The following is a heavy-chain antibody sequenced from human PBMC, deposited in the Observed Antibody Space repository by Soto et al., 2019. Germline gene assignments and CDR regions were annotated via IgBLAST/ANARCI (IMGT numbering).Heavy chain of an antibody. V-gene: IGHV3-15*01. CDR1: GFSFSNVW. CDR3: TTYSTQTFREGGPCYSVQTKTHDS. CDR2: IKSKSVCGTT. Sequence: EVQLVESGGGLVKPGGSLTLSCAASGFSFSNVWMSWVRQAPGKGLEWVGHIKSKSVCGTTDYTAPVKGRFTISRDDSVYPLYLQMNRLKAEDTAVYYCTTYSTQTFREGGPCYSVQTKTHDSWGQGILVTVSS. J-gene: IGHJ4*02. D-gene: IGHD2-15*01.